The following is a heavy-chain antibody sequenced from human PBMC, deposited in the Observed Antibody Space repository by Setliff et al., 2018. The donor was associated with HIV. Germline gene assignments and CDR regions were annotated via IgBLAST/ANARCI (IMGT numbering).Heavy chain of an antibody. V-gene: IGHV1-18*01. CDR1: GYTFSNFG. CDR2: ISSYNGNT. Sequence: ASVKVSCKSSGYTFSNFGVSWVRQALGQGLEWMGWISSYNGNTKFAQKFQGRVTMTTDTSTTTAFMELRSLKADDTGIYYCSRSGVPPYYYYGMDVWGQGTTVTVSS. CDR3: SRSGVPPYYYYGMDV. D-gene: IGHD3-10*01. J-gene: IGHJ6*02.